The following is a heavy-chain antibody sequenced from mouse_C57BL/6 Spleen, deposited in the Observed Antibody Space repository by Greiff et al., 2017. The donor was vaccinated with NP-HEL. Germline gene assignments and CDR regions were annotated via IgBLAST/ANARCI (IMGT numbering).Heavy chain of an antibody. CDR1: GFTFSSYA. Sequence: EVQLLQSGAGLVKPGGSLKLSCAASGFTFSSYAMSWVRQTPEKRLEWVATISPGGSYTDYPENVKGRFTISRDKATNNLYLQMSRLKSEDTAMYYCARSYFDVWGTGTTLTVSS. CDR2: ISPGGSYT. CDR3: ARSYFDV. J-gene: IGHJ1*03. V-gene: IGHV5-4*01.